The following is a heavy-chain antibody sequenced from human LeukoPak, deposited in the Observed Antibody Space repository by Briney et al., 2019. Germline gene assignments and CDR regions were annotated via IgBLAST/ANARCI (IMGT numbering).Heavy chain of an antibody. V-gene: IGHV3-30*18. CDR2: ISNDGSDE. Sequence: GGSLRLSCAASGFSFDNYGMHWVRQAPGKGLEWVSFISNDGSDEYYIDSVKGRFTISRDNAKNTLYLQMNSLRAEDTAVYYCAKDRGYYFDYWGQGTLVTVSS. CDR1: GFSFDNYG. D-gene: IGHD3-10*01. J-gene: IGHJ4*02. CDR3: AKDRGYYFDY.